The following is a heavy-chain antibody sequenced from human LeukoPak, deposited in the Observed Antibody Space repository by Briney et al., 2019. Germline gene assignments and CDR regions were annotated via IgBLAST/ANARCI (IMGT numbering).Heavy chain of an antibody. Sequence: PGRSLRLSCAASGFTFSSYGMHWVRQAPGKGLEWVAVIWYDGSNKYYADSVKGRFTISRDNSKNTLYLQMNSLRAEDTAVYYCARLACSSSTCSFDHWGQGTLVTVSS. D-gene: IGHD2-2*01. CDR1: GFTFSSYG. J-gene: IGHJ4*02. V-gene: IGHV3-33*01. CDR3: ARLACSSSTCSFDH. CDR2: IWYDGSNK.